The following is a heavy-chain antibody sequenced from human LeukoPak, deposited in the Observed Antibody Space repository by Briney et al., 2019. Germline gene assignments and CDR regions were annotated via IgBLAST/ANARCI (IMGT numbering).Heavy chain of an antibody. V-gene: IGHV1-69*13. D-gene: IGHD3-10*01. Sequence: GASVKVSCMASGGTFSSYAISWVRQAPGQGLEWMGGIIPIFGTANYAQKFQGRVTITADESTSTAYMELSSLRSEGTAVYYCARERITMVRGAFPFDYWGQGTLVTVSS. J-gene: IGHJ4*02. CDR1: GGTFSSYA. CDR2: IIPIFGTA. CDR3: ARERITMVRGAFPFDY.